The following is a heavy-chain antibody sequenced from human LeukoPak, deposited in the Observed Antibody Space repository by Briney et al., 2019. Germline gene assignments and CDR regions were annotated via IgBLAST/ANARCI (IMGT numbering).Heavy chain of an antibody. D-gene: IGHD3-10*01. CDR3: ASLWFGDLPIDY. J-gene: IGHJ4*02. CDR2: ISSSSSYI. CDR1: GFTFSSYR. V-gene: IGHV3-21*01. Sequence: GGSLRLSCAASGFTFSSYRMNWVRQAPGKGLEWVSPISSSSSYIYYADSVKGRFTISRDNAKNSLYLQMNSLRAEDTAVYYCASLWFGDLPIDYWGQGTLVTVSS.